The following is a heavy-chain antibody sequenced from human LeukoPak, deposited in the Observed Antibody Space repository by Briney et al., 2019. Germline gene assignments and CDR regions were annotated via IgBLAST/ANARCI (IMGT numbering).Heavy chain of an antibody. CDR3: ARSWSGGYYDFWSGYQRWFDP. J-gene: IGHJ5*02. CDR2: MNPNSGNT. V-gene: IGHV1-8*02. CDR1: GGTFSSYA. Sequence: ASVKVSCKASGGTFSSYAISWVRQATGQGLEWMGWMNPNSGNTGYAQKFQGRVTMTRNTSISTAYMELSSLRSEDTAVYYCARSWSGGYYDFWSGYQRWFDPWGQGTLVTVSS. D-gene: IGHD3-3*01.